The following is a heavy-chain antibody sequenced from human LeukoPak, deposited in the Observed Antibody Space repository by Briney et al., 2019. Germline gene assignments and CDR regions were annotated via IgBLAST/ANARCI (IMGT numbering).Heavy chain of an antibody. V-gene: IGHV3-23*01. D-gene: IGHD3-22*01. CDR2: IRGSGGST. CDR3: AKNVTMIVVGALDI. CDR1: GFTFSSYA. J-gene: IGHJ3*02. Sequence: GGSLRLSCAASGFTFSSYAMSWVRQAPGKWLEWVSAIRGSGGSTYYAASVKGRFTISRDNSKNTRYLQMISLRAEDTAVYYCAKNVTMIVVGALDIWGQGTMVTVSS.